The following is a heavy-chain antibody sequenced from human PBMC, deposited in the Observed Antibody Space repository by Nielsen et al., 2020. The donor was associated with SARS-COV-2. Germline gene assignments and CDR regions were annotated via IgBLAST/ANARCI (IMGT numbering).Heavy chain of an antibody. Sequence: GGSLRLSCVGSGFTFDDYAMHWVRQAPGKGLAWVSVISWNSVSIDYADSVKGRFTISRDNAKSSLYLQMDSLRAEDTAFYYCAKVYGDYVGFFDVWGRGTLVTVSS. V-gene: IGHV3-9*01. CDR1: GFTFDDYA. J-gene: IGHJ2*01. CDR3: AKVYGDYVGFFDV. CDR2: ISWNSVSI. D-gene: IGHD4-17*01.